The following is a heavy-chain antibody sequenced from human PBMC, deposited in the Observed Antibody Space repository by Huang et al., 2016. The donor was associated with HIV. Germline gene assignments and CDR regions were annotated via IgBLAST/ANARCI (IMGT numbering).Heavy chain of an antibody. Sequence: QVQLVQSGAEVKKPGSSVKVSCKASGGTFRNYAISWVRPAPEQGLVWLGVIIPVYGTTKYAHEFQGRVTIAADASTTTADLELSSLRSEDTAIYYCAKDHYLDLGRPPSGFYLYWGQGTLVTISS. CDR2: IIPVYGTT. V-gene: IGHV1-69*01. CDR1: GGTFRNYA. D-gene: IGHD1-7*01. CDR3: AKDHYLDLGRPPSGFYLY. J-gene: IGHJ4*02.